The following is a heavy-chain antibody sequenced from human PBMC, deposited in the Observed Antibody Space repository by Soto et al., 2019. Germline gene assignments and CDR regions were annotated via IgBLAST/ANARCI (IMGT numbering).Heavy chain of an antibody. CDR2: INHSGST. J-gene: IGHJ1*01. CDR1: GGSFSGYY. Sequence: QVQLQQWGAGLLKPSETLSLTCAVYGGSFSGYYWSWIRQPPGKGLEWIGEINHSGSTNYNPSLKSRFTLSVNTSNNQFSLKLSSVTAADTAMYYCARSALLGYCRGGSCLRRYCQHWGQGTLVTVSS. V-gene: IGHV4-34*01. D-gene: IGHD2-15*01. CDR3: ARSALLGYCRGGSCLRRYCQH.